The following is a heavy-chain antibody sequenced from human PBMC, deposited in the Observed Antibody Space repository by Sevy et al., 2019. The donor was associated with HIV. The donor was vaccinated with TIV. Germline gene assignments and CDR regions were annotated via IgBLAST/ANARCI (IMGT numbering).Heavy chain of an antibody. CDR2: ISGSGGST. J-gene: IGHJ4*02. CDR1: GFTFSSYA. D-gene: IGHD6-19*01. CDR3: AKDEGYSSGWYYFDY. Sequence: GGSLRLSCAASGFTFSSYAMSWVRQAPGKGLEWVSAISGSGGSTYYADSVKGRFTISRDNSKNTLYLQMNSVRAEDTAVYYCAKDEGYSSGWYYFDYWGQGTLVTVSS. V-gene: IGHV3-23*01.